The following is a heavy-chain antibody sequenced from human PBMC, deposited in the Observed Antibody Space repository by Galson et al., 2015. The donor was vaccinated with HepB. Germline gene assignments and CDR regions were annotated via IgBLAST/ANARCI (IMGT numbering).Heavy chain of an antibody. CDR2: ISSSGSTI. CDR3: ARDYVWGIYRTYYYDGMDV. D-gene: IGHD3-16*02. Sequence: SLRLSCAASGFTFSDYYMSWIRQAPGKGLEWVSYISSSGSTIYYADSVKGRFTISRDNAKNSLYLQMNSLRAEDTAVYYCARDYVWGIYRTYYYDGMDVWGQGTTVTVSS. V-gene: IGHV3-11*01. CDR1: GFTFSDYY. J-gene: IGHJ6*02.